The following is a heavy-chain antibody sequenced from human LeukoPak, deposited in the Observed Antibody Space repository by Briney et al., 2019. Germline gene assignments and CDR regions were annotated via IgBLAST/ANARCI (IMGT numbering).Heavy chain of an antibody. CDR2: ISSSSSYI. Sequence: GGSLRLSCAASGFTFSSYSMNWVRQAPGKGLEWVSSISSSSSYIYYADSVKGRFTISRDNAKNSLYLQMTSLRAEDTAAYYCARRDYYYYYMDVWGKGTTVTVSS. CDR3: ARRDYYYYYMDV. CDR1: GFTFSSYS. J-gene: IGHJ6*03. V-gene: IGHV3-21*01.